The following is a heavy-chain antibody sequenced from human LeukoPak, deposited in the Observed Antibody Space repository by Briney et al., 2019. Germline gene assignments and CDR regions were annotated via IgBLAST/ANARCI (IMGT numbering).Heavy chain of an antibody. D-gene: IGHD3-10*01. V-gene: IGHV1-46*01. CDR2: INPSGGST. CDR1: GYTFTSYY. J-gene: IGHJ4*02. CDR3: ARDRRPYMVRGVIEGSDY. Sequence: ASVKVSCKASGYTFTSYYMHWVRQAPGQGLEWMGIINPSGGSTSYAQKFQGRVTMTRDMSTSTVYMELSSLRSEDTAVYYCARDRRPYMVRGVIEGSDYWGQGTLVTVSS.